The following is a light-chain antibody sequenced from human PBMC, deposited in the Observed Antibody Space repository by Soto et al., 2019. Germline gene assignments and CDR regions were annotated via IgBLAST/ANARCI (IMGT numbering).Light chain of an antibody. CDR3: LQDFNFPLT. CDR1: QGIRRD. J-gene: IGKJ4*01. Sequence: AIQMTQSPSSLSASVGDRVTITCRASQGIRRDLGWYQQKPGEAPRLLIYATFSLQSGVPSRFSGSGSGTDFTLTISSLQPEDFATYYCLQDFNFPLTFGGGTKVEIK. V-gene: IGKV1-6*02. CDR2: ATF.